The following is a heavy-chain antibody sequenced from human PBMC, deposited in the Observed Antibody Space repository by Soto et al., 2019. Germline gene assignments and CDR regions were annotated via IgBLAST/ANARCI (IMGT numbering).Heavy chain of an antibody. J-gene: IGHJ5*02. V-gene: IGHV4-31*03. Sequence: PSETLSLTCTVSGGSISSGGYYWSWIRQHPGKGLEWIGYIYYSGSTYYNPSLKSRVTISVDTSKNQFSLKLSSVAAADTAVYYCAREVFVVGPALRGNWFDPWGQGTLVTVSS. CDR1: GGSISSGGYY. CDR2: IYYSGST. D-gene: IGHD2-2*01. CDR3: AREVFVVGPALRGNWFDP.